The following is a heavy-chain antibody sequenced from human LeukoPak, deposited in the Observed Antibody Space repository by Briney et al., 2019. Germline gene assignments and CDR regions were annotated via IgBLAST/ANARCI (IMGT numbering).Heavy chain of an antibody. D-gene: IGHD2/OR15-2a*01. V-gene: IGHV3-11*01. CDR2: ISSSGDSL. Sequence: GGSLRLSCAASGFTFSDYYMTWIRQAPGRGLEWVSFISSSGDSLYYADSVRGRFTISRDNAKNSLFLQMDGLRAEDTAVYYCAREIVILPDYFYYGLDVWGQGTTVIVSS. CDR3: AREIVILPDYFYYGLDV. J-gene: IGHJ6*02. CDR1: GFTFSDYY.